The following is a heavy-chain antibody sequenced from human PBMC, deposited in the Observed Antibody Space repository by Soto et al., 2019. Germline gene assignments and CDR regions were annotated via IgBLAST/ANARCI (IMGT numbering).Heavy chain of an antibody. D-gene: IGHD4-17*01. CDR1: GGSISSYY. CDR2: IYYSGST. J-gene: IGHJ4*02. V-gene: IGHV4-59*01. Sequence: SETLSLTCTVSGGSISSYYWSWIRQPPGRGLEWIGYIYYSGSTNYNPSLESRVTISVDTSKNQFSLKLSSVTAADTAVYYCARRYGASFDYWGQGTLVTVSS. CDR3: ARRYGASFDY.